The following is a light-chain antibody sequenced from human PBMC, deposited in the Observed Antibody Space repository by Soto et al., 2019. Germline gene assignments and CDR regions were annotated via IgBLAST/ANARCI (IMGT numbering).Light chain of an antibody. J-gene: IGKJ4*01. Sequence: EIVLTQSPGTLSLSPGERATLSCRASQSVSNNYLAWHQQQPGQAPMLLIYGTSNRATGIPDRFSGSGSVTDFTLTISRLEAEDFAVDYCQQYRSSPPLTFGGGTKVEIK. V-gene: IGKV3-20*01. CDR2: GTS. CDR3: QQYRSSPPLT. CDR1: QSVSNNY.